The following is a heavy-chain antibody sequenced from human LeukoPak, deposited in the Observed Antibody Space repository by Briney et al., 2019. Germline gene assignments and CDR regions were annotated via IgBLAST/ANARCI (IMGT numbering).Heavy chain of an antibody. V-gene: IGHV3-23*01. CDR3: AKAGSLAAYYYGSGSYEFDY. J-gene: IGHJ4*02. CDR2: ISGSGGST. Sequence: GGSLRLSCAASGFTFSSYAMSWVRQAPGKGLEWVSAISGSGGSTYYADSVKGRFTISRDNSKNTLYLQMNRLRAEDTAVYYCAKAGSLAAYYYGSGSYEFDYWGQGTLVTVSS. CDR1: GFTFSSYA. D-gene: IGHD3-10*01.